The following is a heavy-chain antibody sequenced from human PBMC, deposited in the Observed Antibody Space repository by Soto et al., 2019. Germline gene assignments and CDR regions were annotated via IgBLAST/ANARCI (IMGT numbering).Heavy chain of an antibody. Sequence: GGSLRLSCAASGFTFSSYAMHWVRQAPGKGLEWVAVISYDGSNKYYADSVKGRFTISRDNSKNTLYLQMNSLRAEDTVVYCCARDDQYAIAAAVAFDYWGQGTLVTVSS. D-gene: IGHD6-13*01. V-gene: IGHV3-30*04. CDR1: GFTFSSYA. CDR3: ARDDQYAIAAAVAFDY. CDR2: ISYDGSNK. J-gene: IGHJ4*02.